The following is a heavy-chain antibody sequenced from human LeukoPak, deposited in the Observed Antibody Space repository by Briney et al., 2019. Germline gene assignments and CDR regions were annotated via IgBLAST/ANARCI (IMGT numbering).Heavy chain of an antibody. CDR2: IYYSGST. CDR1: GGSISSYY. J-gene: IGHJ4*02. CDR3: ARRPQYGSYDY. D-gene: IGHD4-17*01. V-gene: IGHV4-59*08. Sequence: SETLSLTCTVSGGSISSYYWSWIRQPPGKGLEWIGYIYYSGSTNYNPSLKSRVTISVDTSKNQFSLKLSSVTAADTAVYYCARRPQYGSYDYWGQGTLVTVTS.